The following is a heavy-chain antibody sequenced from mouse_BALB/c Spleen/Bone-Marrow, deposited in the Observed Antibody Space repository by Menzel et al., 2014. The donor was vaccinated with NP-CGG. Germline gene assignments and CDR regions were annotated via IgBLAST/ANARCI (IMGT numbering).Heavy chain of an antibody. CDR1: GFTFSDYY. CDR2: ISNGGGST. V-gene: IGHV5-12*02. Sequence: EVKLMESGGGLVQPGGSLKLSCATSGFTFSDYYMYWVRQTPEKRLEWVAYISNGGGSTYYPDTVKGRFTISRDNAKNTLYLQMSRLKSEDAAMYYCARNASYRGHAMDYWGQGTSVTVSS. D-gene: IGHD2-12*01. J-gene: IGHJ4*01. CDR3: ARNASYRGHAMDY.